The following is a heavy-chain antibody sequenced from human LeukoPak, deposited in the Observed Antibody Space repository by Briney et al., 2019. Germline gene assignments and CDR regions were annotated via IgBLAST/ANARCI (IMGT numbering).Heavy chain of an antibody. CDR3: ARDQVAVAGRGSDY. J-gene: IGHJ4*02. CDR2: ISGSGGST. D-gene: IGHD6-19*01. V-gene: IGHV3-23*01. CDR1: GFTFSSYA. Sequence: GGSLRLSCAASGFTFSSYAMSWVRQAPGKGLEWVSTISGSGGSTYYADSVKGRFTISRDNSNNTLYLQMNSLRAGDTAVYYCARDQVAVAGRGSDYWGQGTLVTVSS.